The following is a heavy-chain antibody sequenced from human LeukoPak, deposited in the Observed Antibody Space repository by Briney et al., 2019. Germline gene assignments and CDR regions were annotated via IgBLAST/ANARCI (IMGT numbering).Heavy chain of an antibody. CDR2: ISRSGSST. CDR1: GFTFSTYA. J-gene: IGHJ4*02. D-gene: IGHD1-14*01. Sequence: GGSLRLSCAASGFTFSTYAMTWVRQAPGKGLECVSVISRSGSSTHYADSVKGRFTISRDNSKNMLYLQMNSLRAEDTAIYYCAKGGWRHRTAPNWGQGTLVTVSS. CDR3: AKGGWRHRTAPN. V-gene: IGHV3-23*01.